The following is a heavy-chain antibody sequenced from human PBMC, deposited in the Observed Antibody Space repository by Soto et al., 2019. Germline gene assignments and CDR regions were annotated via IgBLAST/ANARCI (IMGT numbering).Heavy chain of an antibody. CDR3: ARILYGSTSNYFDY. D-gene: IGHD3-10*01. V-gene: IGHV1-69*13. CDR1: GGTFSSYA. J-gene: IGHJ4*02. Sequence: SVKVSCKASGGTFSSYAISCVLQSRGQGLEWMGGIIPIFGTANYAQKFQGRVTITADESTSTAYMELSSLRSEDAAVYYCARILYGSTSNYFDYWGQGTLVTVSS. CDR2: IIPIFGTA.